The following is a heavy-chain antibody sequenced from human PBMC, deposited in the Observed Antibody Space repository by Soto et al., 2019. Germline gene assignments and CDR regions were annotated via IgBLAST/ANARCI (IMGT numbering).Heavy chain of an antibody. CDR3: ARHHGPTTSENWFDP. CDR1: GYTFFTYD. V-gene: IGHV1-18*01. D-gene: IGHD5-12*01. J-gene: IGHJ5*02. Sequence: QVDLVPCGVEVKTPGASVKVSCQASGYTFFTYDITWVRQDPGPGREWMGWISTYSGHTKYAQKFQRRVTMTTDTSTTTAYVELRSLRSDDTAVYYCARHHGPTTSENWFDPWGQGTLVTVSS. CDR2: ISTYSGHT.